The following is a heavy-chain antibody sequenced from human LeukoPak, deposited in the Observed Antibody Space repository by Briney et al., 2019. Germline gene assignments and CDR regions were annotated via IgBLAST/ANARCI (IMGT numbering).Heavy chain of an antibody. V-gene: IGHV3-23*01. CDR2: ISGSGGST. Sequence: PGGSLRLSCAASGLTFSGFAMTWVRQAPGKGLEWVSAISGSGGSTYYADSVKGRFTTSRDNSKNTLYLQMNSLRAEDTAVYYCATYSYDILIGYYLDYWGQGTLVTVSS. CDR3: ATYSYDILIGYYLDY. CDR1: GLTFSGFA. D-gene: IGHD3-9*01. J-gene: IGHJ4*02.